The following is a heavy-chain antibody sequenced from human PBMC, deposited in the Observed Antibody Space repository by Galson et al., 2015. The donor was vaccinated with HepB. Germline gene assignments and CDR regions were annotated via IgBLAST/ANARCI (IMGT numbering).Heavy chain of an antibody. CDR1: GGTFSSYA. D-gene: IGHD2-2*01. J-gene: IGHJ6*02. CDR2: IIPIFGTA. Sequence: SVKVSCKASGGTFSSYAISWVRQAPGQGLEWMGGIIPIFGTANYAQKFQGRVTITADESTSTAYMELSSLRSEDTAVYYCALGYCSSTSCRYYYYYGMDVWGQGTTVTVSS. V-gene: IGHV1-69*13. CDR3: ALGYCSSTSCRYYYYYGMDV.